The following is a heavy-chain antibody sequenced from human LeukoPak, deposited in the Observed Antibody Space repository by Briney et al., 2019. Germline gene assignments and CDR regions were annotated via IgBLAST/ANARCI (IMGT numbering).Heavy chain of an antibody. CDR2: IKDDGSDK. Sequence: PGGSLRLSCAASGFTFSAYWMSWVRQAPGKGLEWVANIKDDGSDKYYVDSVKGRFTISRDNAKNSLYLQMNSLRAEDTAVYYCARDQGGSSWYEAVDYWGQGTLVTVSS. D-gene: IGHD6-13*01. CDR1: GFTFSAYW. V-gene: IGHV3-7*01. J-gene: IGHJ4*02. CDR3: ARDQGGSSWYEAVDY.